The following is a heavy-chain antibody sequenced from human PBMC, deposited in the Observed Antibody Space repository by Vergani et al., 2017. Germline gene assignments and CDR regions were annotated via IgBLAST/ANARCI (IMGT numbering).Heavy chain of an antibody. V-gene: IGHV3-48*01. Sequence: QLVESGGGWVQPGGSLRLSCVVSGFDFSSYIMNWVRQAPGKGLEWVSFVSTGTKSQSYAESVKGRFTISRDSAKNSLYLQMDSLRAEDTAVYYCARHEVAVGRDEYFQHWGQGTLVTVSS. D-gene: IGHD6-13*01. CDR3: ARHEVAVGRDEYFQH. CDR1: GFDFSSYI. CDR2: VSTGTKSQ. J-gene: IGHJ1*01.